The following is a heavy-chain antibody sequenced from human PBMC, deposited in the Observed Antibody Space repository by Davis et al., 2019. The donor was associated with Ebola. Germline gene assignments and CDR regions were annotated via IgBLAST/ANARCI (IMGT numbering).Heavy chain of an antibody. J-gene: IGHJ3*02. CDR1: GFPFSSHW. D-gene: IGHD2/OR15-2a*01. V-gene: IGHV3-74*03. CDR3: ARGKYCNTDCPTASDI. Sequence: PGGSLRLSCAASGFPFSSHWMYWVRLAPGKGLIWVSRIDSDGGTTTYADSVKGRFTISRDNAKNTLYLQMDSLRSEDTAVYYCARGKYCNTDCPTASDIWGQGTMVTVSS. CDR2: IDSDGGTT.